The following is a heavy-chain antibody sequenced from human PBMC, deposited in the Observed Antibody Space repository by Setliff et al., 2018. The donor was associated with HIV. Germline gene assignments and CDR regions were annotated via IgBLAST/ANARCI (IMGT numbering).Heavy chain of an antibody. Sequence: TLSLTCTVSGGSISSSSYYWGWIRQPPGKGLEWIGSIYYSGSAYYSPSLKSRVTISVDTSKNQFSLRLNSVTAADTAVYYCARHSITLVVGVPERDDAFDIWGQGTMVTVSS. V-gene: IGHV4-39*01. J-gene: IGHJ3*02. CDR1: GGSISSSSYY. D-gene: IGHD3-22*01. CDR3: ARHSITLVVGVPERDDAFDI. CDR2: IYYSGSA.